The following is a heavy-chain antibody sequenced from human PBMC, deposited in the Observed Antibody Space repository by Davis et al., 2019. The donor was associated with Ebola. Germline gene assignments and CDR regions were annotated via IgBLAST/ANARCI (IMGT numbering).Heavy chain of an antibody. V-gene: IGHV4-39*01. CDR2: IYYSGST. CDR1: GGSISSSSYY. J-gene: IGHJ5*02. D-gene: IGHD1-26*01. CDR3: ARGYSGSYYGANWFDP. Sequence: SETLSLTCTVSGGSISSSSYYWGWIRQPPGKGLEWIGSIYYSGSTYYNPSLKSRVTISVDTSKNQFSLKLSSVTAADTAVYYCARGYSGSYYGANWFDPWGQGTLVTVSS.